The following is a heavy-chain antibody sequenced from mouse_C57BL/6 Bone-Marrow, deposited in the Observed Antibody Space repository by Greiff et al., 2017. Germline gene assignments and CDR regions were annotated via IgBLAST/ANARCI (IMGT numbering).Heavy chain of an antibody. V-gene: IGHV5-17*01. CDR3: ATSGTVSYAMDY. D-gene: IGHD3-3*01. J-gene: IGHJ4*01. CDR1: GFTFSDYG. CDR2: ISSGSSTI. Sequence: EVMLVESGGGLVKPGGSLKLSCAASGFTFSDYGMHWVRQAPEKGLEWVAYISSGSSTIYYADTVKGRFTISRDNAKNTLFLQMTSLRSEDTAMYYCATSGTVSYAMDYWGQGTSVTVSS.